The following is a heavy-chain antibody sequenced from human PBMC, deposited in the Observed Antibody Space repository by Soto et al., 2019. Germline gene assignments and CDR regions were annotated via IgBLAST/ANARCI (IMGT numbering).Heavy chain of an antibody. CDR3: AADVVTHYGMDV. CDR2: IVVGSGNT. J-gene: IGHJ6*02. Sequence: SVKVSCKASGFTFTSSAVQWVRQARGQRLEWIGWIVVGSGNTNYAQKFQERVTITRDMSTSTAYMELSSLRSEDTAVYYCAADVVTHYGMDVWGQGTTVTVSS. D-gene: IGHD3-16*02. V-gene: IGHV1-58*01. CDR1: GFTFTSSA.